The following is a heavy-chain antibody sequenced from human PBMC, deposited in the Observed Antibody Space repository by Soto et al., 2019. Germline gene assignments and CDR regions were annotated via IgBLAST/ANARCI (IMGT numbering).Heavy chain of an antibody. CDR3: AMASLDDSSGGRYFDY. V-gene: IGHV4-31*03. Sequence: LSITCTVSRGSIRPGSYYWSWIRQHQGKGLEWIGYIHYSRNTHIYYSGNTYYNPSLKSRVTISVDTSKKQFSLKLNSVTAAATAVHFCAMASLDDSSGGRYFDYWGRGTPVTVAS. CDR2: IYYSGNT. D-gene: IGHD3-22*01. CDR1: RGSIRPGSYY. J-gene: IGHJ4*02.